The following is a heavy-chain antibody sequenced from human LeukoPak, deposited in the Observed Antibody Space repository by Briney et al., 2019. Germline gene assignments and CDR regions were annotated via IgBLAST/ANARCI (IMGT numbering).Heavy chain of an antibody. CDR1: GFTFSNYA. CDR3: AKNWRPSGYDHFDC. V-gene: IGHV3-23*01. D-gene: IGHD5-12*01. CDR2: ISGNLNTT. J-gene: IGHJ4*02. Sequence: PGGSLRLSCAASGFTFSNYARIWVRQAPGKGLEWVSTISGNLNTTYYADSVKGRFTISRDNSKNTLYLQMNSLRAEDTAIYYCAKNWRPSGYDHFDCWGQGSLVTVSS.